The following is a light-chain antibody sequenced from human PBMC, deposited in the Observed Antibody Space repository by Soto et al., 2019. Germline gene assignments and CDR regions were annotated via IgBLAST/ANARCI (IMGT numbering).Light chain of an antibody. J-gene: IGLJ1*01. V-gene: IGLV2-14*01. CDR2: DVS. Sequence: QSVLTQPASVSGSSGQSITISCTGTSSDVGAYNCVSWYQQHPGKAPKLMIYDVSIRPSGVSNRFSGSKSGNTASLTISGLQAEDEADFYCTSYTRSNTYVFGTGTQLTVL. CDR3: TSYTRSNTYV. CDR1: SSDVGAYNC.